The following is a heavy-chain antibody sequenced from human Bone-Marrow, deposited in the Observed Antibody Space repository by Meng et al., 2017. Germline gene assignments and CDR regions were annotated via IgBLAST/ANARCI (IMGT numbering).Heavy chain of an antibody. D-gene: IGHD6-19*01. Sequence: IQLVESGGGLVQPGGSLRLSCAASGFTFSTYAMRWVRQAPGKGLEWVSAITGSGSSTYYADSVKGRFTISRDNSKNTLYLQMNSLRAEDTAVYYCAGAVAGTNWGQGTLVTVSS. V-gene: IGHV3-23*04. CDR1: GFTFSTYA. J-gene: IGHJ4*02. CDR2: ITGSGSST. CDR3: AGAVAGTN.